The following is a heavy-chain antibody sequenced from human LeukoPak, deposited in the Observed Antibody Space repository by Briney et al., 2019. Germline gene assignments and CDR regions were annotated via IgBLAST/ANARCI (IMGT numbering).Heavy chain of an antibody. CDR1: RGTFSSYA. CDR2: IIPIFCTA. V-gene: IGHV1-69*06. CDR3: ARAPSLVVTASVWLGWFDP. Sequence: AAVKVSCKAARGTFSSYAISWVRRAPGQGLEWMGGIIPIFCTAKYAKKFQVRVTITADKLTRTAYMDLSSLTSEDTAAYYCARAPSLVVTASVWLGWFDPCGQGTLVTVSS. D-gene: IGHD2-21*02. J-gene: IGHJ5*02.